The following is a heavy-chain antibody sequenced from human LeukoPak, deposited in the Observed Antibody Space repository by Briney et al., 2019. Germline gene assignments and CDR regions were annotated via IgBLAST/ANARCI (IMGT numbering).Heavy chain of an antibody. J-gene: IGHJ4*02. CDR1: GGSITSYY. CDR3: ARGGSSGPDY. Sequence: SETLSLTCTVSGGSITSYYWSWIRQPAGKGLEWIGRIYSSGSTNYSPSLKSRVTISVDKSKNQFSLKVNSVTAADTALYYCARGGSSGPDYWGQGTLVTVSS. V-gene: IGHV4-4*07. D-gene: IGHD6-19*01. CDR2: IYSSGST.